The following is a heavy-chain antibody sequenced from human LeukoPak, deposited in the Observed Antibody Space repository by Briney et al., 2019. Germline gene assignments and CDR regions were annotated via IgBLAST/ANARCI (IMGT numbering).Heavy chain of an antibody. CDR3: ARGLLWFGESFGNY. CDR2: MNPNSGNT. V-gene: IGHV1-8*01. CDR1: GYTFTSYD. J-gene: IGHJ4*02. D-gene: IGHD3-10*01. Sequence: ASVKVSCKASGYTFTSYDINWVRQATGQGLEWMGWMNPNSGNTGYAQKFQGRVTMTRNTSISTAYMELSSLRSEDTAAYYCARGLLWFGESFGNYWGQGTLVTVSS.